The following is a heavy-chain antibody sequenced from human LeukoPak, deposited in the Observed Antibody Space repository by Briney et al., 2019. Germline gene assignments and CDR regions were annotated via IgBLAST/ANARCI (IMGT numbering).Heavy chain of an antibody. J-gene: IGHJ3*02. CDR1: GFTVSSNY. CDR3: ARVGGGCSSTSCYPLGAFDI. D-gene: IGHD2-2*01. CDR2: IYSGGST. Sequence: GGSLRLSCAASGFTVSSNYMSWVRQAPGRGLDSVSAIYSGGSTYYADSVKGRFTISRDNSKNTLYLQMNSLRAEDTAVYYCARVGGGCSSTSCYPLGAFDIWGQGTMVTVSS. V-gene: IGHV3-53*01.